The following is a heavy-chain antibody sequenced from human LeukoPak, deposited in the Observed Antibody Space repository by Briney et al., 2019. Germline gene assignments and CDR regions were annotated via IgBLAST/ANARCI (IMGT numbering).Heavy chain of an antibody. Sequence: PSETLSLTCTVSGGSISSGGYYWSWIRQHPGKGLEWIGYIYYSGSTYYNPSLKIRVTISVDTSKNQFSLKLSSVTAADTAVYYCARVYSNYRSIDYWGQGTLVTVSS. CDR2: IYYSGST. CDR1: GGSISSGGYY. J-gene: IGHJ4*02. CDR3: ARVYSNYRSIDY. D-gene: IGHD4-4*01. V-gene: IGHV4-31*03.